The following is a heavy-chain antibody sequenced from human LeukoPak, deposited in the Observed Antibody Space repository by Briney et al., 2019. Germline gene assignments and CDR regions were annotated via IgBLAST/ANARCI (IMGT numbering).Heavy chain of an antibody. J-gene: IGHJ4*02. CDR2: ISESGTNP. D-gene: IGHD2-15*01. V-gene: IGHV3-23*01. Sequence: GGALRLSCAASGFTFNNFAMSWVRQAPAKGLEWVSLISESGTNPHCAGSVKGRFTISRDNSENTLILQMHRVRGEDTAVYFCAKTPGYCSGGSCYFHHFDYWGQGTLVTVSS. CDR3: AKTPGYCSGGSCYFHHFDY. CDR1: GFTFNNFA.